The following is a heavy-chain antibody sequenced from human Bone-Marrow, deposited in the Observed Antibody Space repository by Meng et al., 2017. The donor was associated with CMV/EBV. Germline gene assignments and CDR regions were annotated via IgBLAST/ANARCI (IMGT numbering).Heavy chain of an antibody. CDR2: ISWDGGST. D-gene: IGHD3-16*01. V-gene: IGHV3-43D*03. CDR3: AKAGGSWGGEVNY. Sequence: GESLKISCAASGFTFDDYAMHWVRQAPGKGLEWVSLISWDGGSTYYADSVKGRFTISRDNSKNSLYLQMNSLRAEDTALYYCAKAGGSWGGEVNYWGQGPLVTVYS. J-gene: IGHJ4*02. CDR1: GFTFDDYA.